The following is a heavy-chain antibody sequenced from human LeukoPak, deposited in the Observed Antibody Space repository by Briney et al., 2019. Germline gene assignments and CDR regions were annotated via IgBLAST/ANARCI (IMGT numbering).Heavy chain of an antibody. Sequence: PGGSLRLSCAASEFTFSNSGMHWVRQAPGKGLEWVSSITSSSSYIYYADSVKGRFTISRDNAKNSLYLQMNSLRAEDTAVYYCARDPYSGGYGDYYYYYMDLWGQGTTVTISS. CDR2: ITSSSSYI. V-gene: IGHV3-21*01. J-gene: IGHJ6*03. CDR3: ARDPYSGGYGDYYYYYMDL. CDR1: EFTFSNSG. D-gene: IGHD1-26*01.